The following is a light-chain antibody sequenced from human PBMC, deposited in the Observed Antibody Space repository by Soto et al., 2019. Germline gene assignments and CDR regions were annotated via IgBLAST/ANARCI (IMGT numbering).Light chain of an antibody. J-gene: IGLJ2*01. CDR3: SSYTSSSTLV. CDR1: NSDVGDYNF. Sequence: QSALTQPASVSRSPGQSITISCTGTNSDVGDYNFVSWYQHHPGKAPKLIIYEVSHRPSGVSSRFSGSKSGNTASLTISGLQAEDEADYYCSSYTSSSTLVFGGGTQLTVL. V-gene: IGLV2-14*01. CDR2: EVS.